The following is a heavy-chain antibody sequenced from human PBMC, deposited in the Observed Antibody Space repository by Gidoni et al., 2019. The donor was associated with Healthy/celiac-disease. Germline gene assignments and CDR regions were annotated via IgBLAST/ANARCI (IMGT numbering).Heavy chain of an antibody. Sequence: QVQLVESGGGVVQPGRSLRLSCAASGFTFSSYGMHWVRQAPGKGLEWVAVIWYDGSNKYYADSVKGRFTISRDNSKNTLYLQMNSLRAEDTAVYYCARDLNPKGAVGANWFDPWGQGTLVTVSS. J-gene: IGHJ5*02. CDR3: ARDLNPKGAVGANWFDP. CDR2: IWYDGSNK. V-gene: IGHV3-33*01. CDR1: GFTFSSYG. D-gene: IGHD1-26*01.